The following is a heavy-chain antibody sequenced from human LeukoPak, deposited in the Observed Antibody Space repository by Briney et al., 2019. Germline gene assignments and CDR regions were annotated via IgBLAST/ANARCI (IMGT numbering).Heavy chain of an antibody. Sequence: ASVKVSCKASGYTFTSYGISWVRQAPGQGLEWMGRISAYNGNTNYAQKLQGRDTMTTDTSTSTAYVELRSLRSDDTAVYYCARDYYGRSIGYWGQGTLVTVSS. J-gene: IGHJ4*02. D-gene: IGHD3-3*01. CDR3: ARDYYGRSIGY. CDR2: ISAYNGNT. CDR1: GYTFTSYG. V-gene: IGHV1-18*01.